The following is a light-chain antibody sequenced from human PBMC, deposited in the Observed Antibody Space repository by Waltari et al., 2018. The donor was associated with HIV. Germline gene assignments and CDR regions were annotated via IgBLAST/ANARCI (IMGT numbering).Light chain of an antibody. CDR3: SSYTSSSTQV. CDR2: DVS. CDR1: SSDVGGYKY. J-gene: IGLJ1*01. Sequence: QSALTQPASVSGSPGQSITISCTGTSSDVGGYKYVSWYQQHPGKAPKLMIYDVSNRPSGVSNRFSGSKSGKTASLTISGLQAEDEADYYCSSYTSSSTQVFGTGTKVTVL. V-gene: IGLV2-14*01.